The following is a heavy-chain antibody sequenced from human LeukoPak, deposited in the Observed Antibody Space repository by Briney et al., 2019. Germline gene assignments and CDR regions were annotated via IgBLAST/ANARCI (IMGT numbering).Heavy chain of an antibody. D-gene: IGHD3-10*01. CDR1: GFTFSDYY. CDR3: VKDAFYASGTYYDS. Sequence: GGSLRLSCAASGFTFSDYYMSWIRQAPGKGLEWVSGVGGSAGGTYYADSVKSRFTISRDNSKNTLSLQMNSLGAEDTAVYYCVKDAFYASGTYYDSWGQGTLVTVSS. V-gene: IGHV3-23*01. J-gene: IGHJ5*02. CDR2: VGGSAGGT.